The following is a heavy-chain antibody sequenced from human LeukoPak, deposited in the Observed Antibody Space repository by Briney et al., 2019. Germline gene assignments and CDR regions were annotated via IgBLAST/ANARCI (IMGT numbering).Heavy chain of an antibody. J-gene: IGHJ5*02. CDR3: ARDHGDFVSWVDP. Sequence: SQTLSLTCTVSGDSISSGEYFWSWIRQPPGKGLEWIGYIYYCGSTYYNPSLKSRVSISVDTSKNQFYLKVSSVTAADTAVYYCARDHGDFVSWVDPWGQGTLVTVSS. D-gene: IGHD4-17*01. CDR1: GDSISSGEYF. CDR2: IYYCGST. V-gene: IGHV4-30-4*01.